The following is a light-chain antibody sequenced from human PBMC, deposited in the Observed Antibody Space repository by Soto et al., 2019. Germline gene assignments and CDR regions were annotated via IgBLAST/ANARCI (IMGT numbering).Light chain of an antibody. CDR1: SSDVGGYNY. Sequence: QSAPTQPPSASGSPGESVTFSCTGTSSDVGGYNYVSWYQQYPGKAPKLMIYEVYKRPSGVPDRFSGSKSANTASLTVSGLQPEDEADYYCSAYAGSSTWVFGGGTKPTVL. CDR2: EVY. V-gene: IGLV2-8*01. J-gene: IGLJ2*01. CDR3: SAYAGSSTWV.